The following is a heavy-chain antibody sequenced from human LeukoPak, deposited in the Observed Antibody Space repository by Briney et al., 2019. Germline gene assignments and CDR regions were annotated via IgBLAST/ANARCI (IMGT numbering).Heavy chain of an antibody. CDR2: TRDKANSYTT. CDR3: TSRRGLGQPFDY. J-gene: IGHJ4*02. V-gene: IGHV3-72*01. D-gene: IGHD3/OR15-3a*01. CDR1: GFAFSDHC. Sequence: GGSLRLSCAASGFAFSDHCMDWVRQAPGKGLEWVGRTRDKANSYTTEYAASVRGRFTISRDDAENSLSLQMDSLKTEDTAVYYCTSRRGLGQPFDYWGQGTLVTVSS.